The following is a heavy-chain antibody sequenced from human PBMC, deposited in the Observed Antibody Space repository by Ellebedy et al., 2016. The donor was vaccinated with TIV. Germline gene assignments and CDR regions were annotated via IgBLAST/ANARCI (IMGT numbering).Heavy chain of an antibody. CDR1: GFTVSSYW. Sequence: PGGSLRLSCTDSGFTVSSYWMQWVRQAPGKGLEWVANIKQDGSEEYYLDSVKGRFTISRDNAKKSLYLQMNSLRSEEPAVYYCARGSGWIIDYWGQGTLVTVSS. J-gene: IGHJ4*02. CDR2: IKQDGSEE. CDR3: ARGSGWIIDY. D-gene: IGHD6-19*01. V-gene: IGHV3-7*04.